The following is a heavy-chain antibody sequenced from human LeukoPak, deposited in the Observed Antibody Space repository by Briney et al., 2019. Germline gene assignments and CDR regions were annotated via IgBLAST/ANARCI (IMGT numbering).Heavy chain of an antibody. CDR1: GFTFSSYA. CDR2: VQSDGSGP. D-gene: IGHD1-26*01. V-gene: IGHV3-74*03. Sequence: GGSLRLSCEASGFTFSSYAMYWVRQAPGKGLVWVSRVQSDGSGPMYADSVKGRFIISRDNARNTLYLQMNSLTAEDTAVYYCARAQVGDPTDYWGQGTLVTVSS. CDR3: ARAQVGDPTDY. J-gene: IGHJ4*02.